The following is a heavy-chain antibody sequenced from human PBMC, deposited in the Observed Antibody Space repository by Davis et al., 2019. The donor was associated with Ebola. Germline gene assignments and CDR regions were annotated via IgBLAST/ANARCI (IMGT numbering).Heavy chain of an antibody. CDR3: ARGGYCSSTSCYSGYGMDV. CDR2: INPSGGST. J-gene: IGHJ6*02. Sequence: ASVKVSCKASGYTFTSYYMHWVRQAPGQGLEWMGIINPSGGSTSYAQKFQGRVTMTRDTSISTAYMELSRLRSDDTAVYYCARGGYCSSTSCYSGYGMDVWGQGTTVTVSS. V-gene: IGHV1-46*01. CDR1: GYTFTSYY. D-gene: IGHD2-2*03.